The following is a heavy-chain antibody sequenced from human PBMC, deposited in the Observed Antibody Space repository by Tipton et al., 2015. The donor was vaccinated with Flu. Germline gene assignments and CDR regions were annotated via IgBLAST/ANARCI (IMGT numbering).Heavy chain of an antibody. CDR2: IRNDGSDK. CDR1: GFAFSSYG. V-gene: IGHV3-30*02. CDR3: ARDASVVATPDY. J-gene: IGHJ4*02. D-gene: IGHD5-12*01. Sequence: SGFAFSSYGMHWVRQAPGKGLEWVGFIRNDGSDKYYAGSVKGRFTISRDNSKSTVYMQVNSLRAEDTAVYFCARDASVVATPDYWGQGTLVTVSS.